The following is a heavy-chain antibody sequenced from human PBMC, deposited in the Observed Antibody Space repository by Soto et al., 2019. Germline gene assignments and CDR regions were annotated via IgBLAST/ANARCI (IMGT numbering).Heavy chain of an antibody. V-gene: IGHV4-31*03. Sequence: QVQLQESGPGLVKPSQTLSLTCIVSGDSITSGNYYWSWIRQHPGKGLEWIGYIHHSGNTYYIPSLNSRLSLSMDTSKNQFSLQLSSVTAADTALYYCARPNYDIFTGLSGFDICGQGTMVTVSS. CDR1: GDSITSGNYY. CDR3: ARPNYDIFTGLSGFDI. D-gene: IGHD3-9*01. CDR2: IHHSGNT. J-gene: IGHJ3*02.